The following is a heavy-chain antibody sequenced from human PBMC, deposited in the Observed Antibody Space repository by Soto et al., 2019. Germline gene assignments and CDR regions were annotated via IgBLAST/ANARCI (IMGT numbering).Heavy chain of an antibody. Sequence: LRLSCAASGFTFSSYAMHWVRQAPGKGLEWVAVISYDGSNKYYADSVKGRFTISRDNSNNTLYLQMNSLRAEDTAVYYCARDWVGPYTAMVYWGQGTLVTVSS. J-gene: IGHJ4*02. CDR1: GFTFSSYA. V-gene: IGHV3-30-3*01. CDR2: ISYDGSNK. CDR3: ARDWVGPYTAMVY. D-gene: IGHD5-18*01.